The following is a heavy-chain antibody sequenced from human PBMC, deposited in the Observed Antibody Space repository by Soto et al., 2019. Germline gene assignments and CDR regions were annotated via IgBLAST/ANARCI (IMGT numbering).Heavy chain of an antibody. J-gene: IGHJ4*02. CDR3: ARDGRIDY. Sequence: EVQLVESGGGVVQPGGSLRLSCAASGFTFRTFWMNWVRQAPGKGLEWVANIKPDGSEKYYVDSVKGRFTISRDNAKNALFLHMSSLSAEDTAMYDCARDGRIDYWGRGTLVTVSS. V-gene: IGHV3-7*01. CDR1: GFTFRTFW. CDR2: IKPDGSEK.